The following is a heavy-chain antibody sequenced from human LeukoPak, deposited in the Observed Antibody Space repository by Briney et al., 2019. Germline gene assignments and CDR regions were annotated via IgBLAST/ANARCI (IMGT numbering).Heavy chain of an antibody. CDR1: GFTFSSYA. J-gene: IGHJ4*02. Sequence: GGSLRFSCAASGFTFSSYAMHWVRQAPGKGLEWVAVISYDGSNKYYADSVKGRFTICRDNSKSTLYLQMNSLRAENTAVYYCARGRRIAAAGVLFDYWGQGTLVTVSS. V-gene: IGHV3-30*01. CDR2: ISYDGSNK. CDR3: ARGRRIAAAGVLFDY. D-gene: IGHD6-13*01.